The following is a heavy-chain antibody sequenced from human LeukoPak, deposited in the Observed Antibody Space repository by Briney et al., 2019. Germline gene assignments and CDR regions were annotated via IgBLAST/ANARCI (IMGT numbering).Heavy chain of an antibody. Sequence: SETLSLTCAVDGGSFSGYYWTWIRQPPGKGLEWIGEINYSGSPNYNPSLKSRVTISIDTSKNQFSLKLSSVTAADTAMYYRARGPPLNPGAYGSSGYYYFDYWGQGILVTVSS. D-gene: IGHD3-22*01. J-gene: IGHJ4*02. CDR1: GGSFSGYY. V-gene: IGHV4-34*01. CDR2: INYSGSP. CDR3: ARGPPLNPGAYGSSGYYYFDY.